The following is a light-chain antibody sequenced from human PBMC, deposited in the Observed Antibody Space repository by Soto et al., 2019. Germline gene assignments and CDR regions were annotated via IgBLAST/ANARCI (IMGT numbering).Light chain of an antibody. Sequence: EVFMTHSPATLSLSTGERATLSCSASQIVISNLAWYQQKPGQAPRLLIYGASTRATGIPARFSGSGSGTEFTLTISSLQSEAFAVYYCQQRNIWPPVTFGQGTRLEIK. V-gene: IGKV3-15*01. CDR1: QIVISN. CDR3: QQRNIWPPVT. CDR2: GAS. J-gene: IGKJ5*01.